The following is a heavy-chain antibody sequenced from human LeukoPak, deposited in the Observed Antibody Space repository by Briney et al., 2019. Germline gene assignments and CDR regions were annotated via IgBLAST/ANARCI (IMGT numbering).Heavy chain of an antibody. Sequence: GGSLRLSRAASGFTFSSYSMNWVRQAPGKGLEWVSSISSSSSYIYYADSVKGRFTISRDNAKNSLYLQMNSLRAEDTAVYYCARNIVVVPAAPGIDYWGQGTLVTVSS. D-gene: IGHD2-2*01. CDR2: ISSSSSYI. V-gene: IGHV3-21*01. J-gene: IGHJ4*02. CDR1: GFTFSSYS. CDR3: ARNIVVVPAAPGIDY.